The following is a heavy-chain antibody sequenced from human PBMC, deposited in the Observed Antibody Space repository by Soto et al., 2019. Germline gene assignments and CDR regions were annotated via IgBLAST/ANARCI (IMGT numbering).Heavy chain of an antibody. J-gene: IGHJ6*02. CDR2: IYPGDSDT. CDR1: GYSFTSYW. D-gene: IGHD3-10*01. V-gene: IGHV5-51*01. Sequence: GESLKISCKGSGYSFTSYWIGWVRQMPGKGLEWMGIIYPGDSDTRYSPSFQGQVTISADKSISTAYLQWSSLKASDTAMYYCARRTGGYHYYYGMDVWGQGTTVTVSS. CDR3: ARRTGGYHYYYGMDV.